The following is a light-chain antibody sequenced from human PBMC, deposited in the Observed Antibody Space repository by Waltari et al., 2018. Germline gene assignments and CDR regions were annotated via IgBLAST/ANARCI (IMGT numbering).Light chain of an antibody. Sequence: DIVMTQSPDSLTESPGERATINCRSSQSVSDHVNNKNYLAWYRQKAGQPPKLLISWASTREFGVPDRFSGSGSGTEFTLTISSLQPEDVAVYYCQQYYNTPPTFGQGTKVEIK. CDR1: QSVSDHVNNKNY. J-gene: IGKJ1*01. CDR2: WAS. CDR3: QQYYNTPPT. V-gene: IGKV4-1*01.